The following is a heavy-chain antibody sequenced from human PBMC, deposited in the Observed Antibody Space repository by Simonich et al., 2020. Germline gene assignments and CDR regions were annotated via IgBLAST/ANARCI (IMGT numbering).Heavy chain of an antibody. D-gene: IGHD1-1*01. J-gene: IGHJ4*02. Sequence: EVQLVESGGGLVKPGGSLRLSCAASGFTFSSYSMNWVRQAPGKRLEWITSISSSSSYINYADSVKGRFTIYRDNAKNSLYQQMNSLRAEDTAVNYCARANESDYWGQGTLVTVSS. V-gene: IGHV3-21*01. CDR1: GFTFSSYS. CDR3: ARANESDY. CDR2: ISSSSSYI.